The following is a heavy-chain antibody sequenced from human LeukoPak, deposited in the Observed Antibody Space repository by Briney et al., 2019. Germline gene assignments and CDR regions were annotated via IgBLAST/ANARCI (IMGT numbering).Heavy chain of an antibody. D-gene: IGHD4-23*01. CDR2: IYYSGST. CDR1: GGSISSGDYY. V-gene: IGHV4-30-4*01. J-gene: IGHJ3*02. Sequence: SETLSLTCTVSGGSISSGDYYWRWIRQPPGKGLEWIGYIYYSGSTYYNPSLESRLTISVDTSKNQFSLKLSSVTAADTAVYYCARGTVVTDAFDIWGQGTMVTVSS. CDR3: ARGTVVTDAFDI.